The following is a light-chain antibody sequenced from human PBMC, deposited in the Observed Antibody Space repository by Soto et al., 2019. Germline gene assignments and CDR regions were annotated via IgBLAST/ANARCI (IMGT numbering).Light chain of an antibody. CDR2: DAS. Sequence: DIQMTQSPSTLSASIGDRVTITCRASQSISTWLAWYQQKPGQAPKLLIYDASSLQSGVPSRFSGRESGTDFALTISSLQPGDFATYHCQQYNTYPWTFGRGTRVEIK. CDR1: QSISTW. J-gene: IGKJ1*01. CDR3: QQYNTYPWT. V-gene: IGKV1-5*01.